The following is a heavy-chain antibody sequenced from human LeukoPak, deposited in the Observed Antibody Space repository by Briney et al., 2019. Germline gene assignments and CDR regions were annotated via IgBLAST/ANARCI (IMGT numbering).Heavy chain of an antibody. Sequence: PGESLKISCKGSGYSFTSYWIGWVRQMPGKGLEWMGIIYPGDSDTRYSPSFQGQVTISADKSISTAYLQWSSLKASDTAMYYCARLHDGLLWFGELFGYFDYWGQGTLVTVSS. V-gene: IGHV5-51*01. CDR3: ARLHDGLLWFGELFGYFDY. CDR2: IYPGDSDT. D-gene: IGHD3-10*01. CDR1: GYSFTSYW. J-gene: IGHJ4*02.